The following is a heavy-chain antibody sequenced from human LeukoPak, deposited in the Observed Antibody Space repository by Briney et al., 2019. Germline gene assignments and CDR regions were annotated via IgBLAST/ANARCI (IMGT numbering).Heavy chain of an antibody. J-gene: IGHJ3*02. V-gene: IGHV3-48*04. CDR3: ARDPPSLLWFGELLEDAFDI. CDR2: ISSSSSTI. Sequence: PGGSLRLSCAASGFTFSSYSMNWVRQAPGKGLEWVSYISSSSSTIYYADSVKGRFTISRDNAKNSLYLQMNSLRAEDTAVYYCARDPPSLLWFGELLEDAFDIWGQGTMVTVSS. CDR1: GFTFSSYS. D-gene: IGHD3-10*01.